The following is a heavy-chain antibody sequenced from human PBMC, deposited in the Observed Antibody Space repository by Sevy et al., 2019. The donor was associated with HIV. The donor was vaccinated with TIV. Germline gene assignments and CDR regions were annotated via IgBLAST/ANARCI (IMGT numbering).Heavy chain of an antibody. V-gene: IGHV3-74*01. Sequence: GGSLRLSCEASGFTFSSYWMHWVRQVPGKGLVWVSRIDPDGSRTSYVDSVKGRFTISRDKAKNTLYLQMNSLRVEDRAVYYCAKDFDWPSGYWGQGTLVTVSS. CDR3: AKDFDWPSGY. D-gene: IGHD3-9*01. J-gene: IGHJ4*02. CDR1: GFTFSSYW. CDR2: IDPDGSRT.